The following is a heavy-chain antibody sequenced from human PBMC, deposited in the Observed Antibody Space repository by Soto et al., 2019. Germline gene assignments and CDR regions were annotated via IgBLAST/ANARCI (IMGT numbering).Heavy chain of an antibody. CDR3: ARAYGGYADY. J-gene: IGHJ4*02. CDR2: IHYSGST. D-gene: IGHD5-12*01. V-gene: IGHV4-59*01. CDR1: GGSISSYY. Sequence: PSETLSLTCTVSGGSISSYYWSWIRQPPGKGLEWIGYIHYSGSTNHNPSLKSRVTISVDTSKNQFSLKLSSVTAADTAVYYCARAYGGYADYWGQGALVTVSS.